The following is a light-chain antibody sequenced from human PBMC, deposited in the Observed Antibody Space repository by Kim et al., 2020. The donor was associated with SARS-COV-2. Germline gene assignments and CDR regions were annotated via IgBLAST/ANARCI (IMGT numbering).Light chain of an antibody. Sequence: SGERATLSCRASQSVSNNLAWYQQKPGQAPRLVIYGASTRATGIPARFSGSGSGTEFTLTISSLQSEDFAIYYCQQYNDWPPGDTFGQGTKLEI. CDR1: QSVSNN. CDR3: QQYNDWPPGDT. CDR2: GAS. J-gene: IGKJ2*01. V-gene: IGKV3-15*01.